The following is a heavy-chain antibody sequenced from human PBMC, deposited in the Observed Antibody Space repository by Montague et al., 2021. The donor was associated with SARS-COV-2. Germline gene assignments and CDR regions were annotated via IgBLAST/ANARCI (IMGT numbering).Heavy chain of an antibody. Sequence: SETLSLTCTVSGGSISSSNHYWGWIRQPPGKGLEWIGNMYYSGSTYYNPSLKSRVTISIDTSKNQFSLKLSSVTAADTAVYYCARDDIVLQGVTKGMGVWGQGTTVTVSS. CDR3: ARDDIVLQGVTKGMGV. CDR2: MYYSGST. V-gene: IGHV4-39*07. J-gene: IGHJ6*02. CDR1: GGSISSSNHY. D-gene: IGHD3-10*01.